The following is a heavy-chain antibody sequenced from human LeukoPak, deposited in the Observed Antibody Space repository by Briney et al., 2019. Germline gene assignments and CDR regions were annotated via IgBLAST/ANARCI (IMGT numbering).Heavy chain of an antibody. D-gene: IGHD5-12*01. V-gene: IGHV3-30*18. CDR1: GFTFSSYG. CDR2: ISYDGSNK. J-gene: IGHJ4*02. CDR3: AKGYIVATTRSGFDY. Sequence: GGSLRLSCAASGFTFSSYGMHWVRQAPGKGLEWVAVISYDGSNKYYAGSVKGRFTISRDNSKNTLYLQMNSLRAEDTAVYYCAKGYIVATTRSGFDYWGQGTLVTVSS.